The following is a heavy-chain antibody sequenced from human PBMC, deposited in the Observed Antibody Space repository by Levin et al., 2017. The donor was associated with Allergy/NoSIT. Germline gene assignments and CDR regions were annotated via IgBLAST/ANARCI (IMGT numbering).Heavy chain of an antibody. CDR2: ISGSGAGT. J-gene: IGHJ6*02. V-gene: IGHV3-23*01. CDR1: GFTLGSYA. Sequence: LSLTCAASGFTLGSYAMNWVRQAPGKGLEWVSTISGSGAGTYYSDSVKGRFTVSRDNSKNTLYLQMNSLTTEDTAVYYCARDTVTSMFYYYGMDVWGQGTTVTVSS. D-gene: IGHD4-17*01. CDR3: ARDTVTSMFYYYGMDV.